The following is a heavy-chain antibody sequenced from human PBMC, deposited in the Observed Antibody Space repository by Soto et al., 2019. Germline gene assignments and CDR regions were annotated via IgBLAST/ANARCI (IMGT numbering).Heavy chain of an antibody. D-gene: IGHD2-2*02. CDR3: ARDRPAAIRAHDAFDI. V-gene: IGHV1-18*04. Sequence: ASVKVSCKASGYTFTSYGISWVRQAPGQGLEWMGWISAYNGNTNYAQKLQGRVTMTTDTSTSTAYMELRSLRSDDTAVYYCARDRPAAIRAHDAFDIWRQGTMVTVSS. CDR2: ISAYNGNT. CDR1: GYTFTSYG. J-gene: IGHJ3*02.